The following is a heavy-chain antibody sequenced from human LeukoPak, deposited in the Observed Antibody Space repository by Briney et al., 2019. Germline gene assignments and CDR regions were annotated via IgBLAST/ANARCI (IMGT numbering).Heavy chain of an antibody. CDR3: LVWKHVFDR. Sequence: GGSLRLSCAASGFTYSSYAMSWVRQARGKGLEWVSAISGSGGSTYYADSVKGRFTISRDNSKNTLYLQMNSQRAEDTAVYYCLVWKHVFDRWGQGTLVTVSS. CDR2: ISGSGGST. J-gene: IGHJ5*02. V-gene: IGHV3-23*01. D-gene: IGHD5/OR15-5a*01. CDR1: GFTYSSYA.